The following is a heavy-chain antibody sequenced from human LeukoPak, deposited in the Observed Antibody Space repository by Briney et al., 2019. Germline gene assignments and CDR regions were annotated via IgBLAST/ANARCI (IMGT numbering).Heavy chain of an antibody. CDR1: GGSFSGYY. D-gene: IGHD5-24*01. J-gene: IGHJ6*03. CDR3: ARAHSRDDYNYYYYYYMDV. Sequence: VKPSETLSLTCAVYGGSFSGYYWSWIRQPPGKGLEWIGYIYYSGSTNYNPSLKSRVTISVDTSKNQFSLKLSSVTAADTAVYYCARAHSRDDYNYYYYYYMDVWGKGTTVIVSS. V-gene: IGHV4-59*01. CDR2: IYYSGST.